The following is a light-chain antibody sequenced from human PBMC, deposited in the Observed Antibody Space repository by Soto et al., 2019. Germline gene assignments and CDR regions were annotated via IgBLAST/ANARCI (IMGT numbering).Light chain of an antibody. V-gene: IGLV1-40*01. J-gene: IGLJ1*01. CDR1: SSTIGAGYD. CDR3: QSYDSSLSGFYV. CDR2: ANS. Sequence: QAVVTQPPSVSGAPGQTVIISCTGNSSTIGAGYDVHWYQHLPGTAPKLLISANSNRPSGVPDRFSGSKSGTSASLAITGLQVEDEADYYCQSYDSSLSGFYVVGTGTKLTVL.